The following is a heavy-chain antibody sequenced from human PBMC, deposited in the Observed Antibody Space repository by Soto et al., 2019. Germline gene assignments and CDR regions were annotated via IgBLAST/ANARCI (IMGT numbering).Heavy chain of an antibody. D-gene: IGHD3-10*01. CDR2: ISAYNGNT. Sequence: QVQLVQSGAEVKKPGASVKVSCKASGYTFTSYGISWVRQAPGQGLEWMGWISAYNGNTNYAQKVQGRVTMTTDTSTSTAYMELRSLRSDDTAVYYCARSNYYGSGSYYRDRYYYYGMDVWGQGTTVTVSS. CDR1: GYTFTSYG. J-gene: IGHJ6*02. CDR3: ARSNYYGSGSYYRDRYYYYGMDV. V-gene: IGHV1-18*01.